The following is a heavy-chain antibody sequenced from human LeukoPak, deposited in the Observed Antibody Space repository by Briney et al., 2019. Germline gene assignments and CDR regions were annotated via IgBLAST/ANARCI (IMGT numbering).Heavy chain of an antibody. CDR1: VGFISSSSYY. CDR2: IYYSGST. J-gene: IGHJ3*02. V-gene: IGHV4-39*01. D-gene: IGHD3-10*01. CDR3: ASPVQLLWFGELYNYHAFDI. Sequence: KSSETLFLTCTASVGFISSSSYYWGWIRQPPGKGLEWIGSIYYSGSTYYNPSLKSRVTISVDTSKNQFSLKLSSVTAADTAVYYCASPVQLLWFGELYNYHAFDIWGQGTMVTVSS.